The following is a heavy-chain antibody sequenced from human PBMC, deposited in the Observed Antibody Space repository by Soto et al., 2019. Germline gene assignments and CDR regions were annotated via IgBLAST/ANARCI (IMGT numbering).Heavy chain of an antibody. D-gene: IGHD3-3*01. Sequence: QVQLVQSGAEVKKPGSSVKVSCTTSGGPFSSFAINWVRQAPGQGLEWMGGIIPLDGTTTYAEKIQGRVTITADTSTSTAHIDLSSLTLEDTAVYYCARSFTKSRRGGVAFDYWGQGTLLTVSS. V-gene: IGHV1-69*06. CDR3: ARSFTKSRRGGVAFDY. J-gene: IGHJ4*02. CDR1: GGPFSSFA. CDR2: IIPLDGTT.